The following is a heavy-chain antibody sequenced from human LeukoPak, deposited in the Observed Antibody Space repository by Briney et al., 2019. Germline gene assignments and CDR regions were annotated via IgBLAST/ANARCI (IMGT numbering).Heavy chain of an antibody. Sequence: PGGSLRLSCAASGFTFSSYAMSWVRQAPGKGLEWVSAISGSGGSTYYADSVKGRVTISRDNSRDTLYLKMNSLRAEDTAVYYCAKGYYDYAWGSYYFDYWGQGTLVTVSS. CDR1: GFTFSSYA. D-gene: IGHD3-16*01. V-gene: IGHV3-23*01. J-gene: IGHJ4*02. CDR3: AKGYYDYAWGSYYFDY. CDR2: ISGSGGST.